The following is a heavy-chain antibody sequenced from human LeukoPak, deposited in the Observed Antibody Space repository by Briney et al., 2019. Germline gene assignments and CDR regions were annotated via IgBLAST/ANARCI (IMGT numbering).Heavy chain of an antibody. D-gene: IGHD6-13*01. CDR1: GYSLTELS. Sequence: ASVKVSCKVSGYSLTELSIHWVRQAPGKGLEWMGGFDPEDGETIYAQKFQGRVTMTEDTSTDTAYMELSSLRSEDTAVYYCATTVPLEFYSSSWYYFDYWGQGTLVTVSS. CDR2: FDPEDGET. J-gene: IGHJ4*02. CDR3: ATTVPLEFYSSSWYYFDY. V-gene: IGHV1-24*01.